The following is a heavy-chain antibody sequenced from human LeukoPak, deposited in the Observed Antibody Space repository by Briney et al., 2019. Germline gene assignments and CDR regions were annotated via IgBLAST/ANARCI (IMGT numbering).Heavy chain of an antibody. D-gene: IGHD5-24*01. J-gene: IGHJ4*02. CDR3: ARGIGWPYFDY. CDR2: TYYRSKWYN. CDR1: GDSVSRTNIA. Sequence: SQTLSLTCAISGDSVSRTNIAWNWIRQSPSRGLEWLGRTYYRSKWYNDYAVSVQSRVIINPDTSKNQFSLQLNSVTPEDTAVYYCARGIGWPYFDYWGQGTLVTVSS. V-gene: IGHV6-1*01.